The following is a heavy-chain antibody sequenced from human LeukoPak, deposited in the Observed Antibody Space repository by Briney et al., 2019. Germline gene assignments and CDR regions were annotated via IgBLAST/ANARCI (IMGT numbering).Heavy chain of an antibody. D-gene: IGHD3-22*01. CDR2: IYHSGST. CDR3: ARGNYYYDSSGYYYFDY. CDR1: GGSISSSNW. J-gene: IGHJ4*02. V-gene: IGHV4-4*02. Sequence: SETLSLTCAVSGGSISSSNWWSWVRQPPGKGLEWIGEIYHSGSTNYNPSLKSRVTISVDKSKNQFTLKLSSVTAADTAVYYCARGNYYYDSSGYYYFDYWGQGTLVTVSS.